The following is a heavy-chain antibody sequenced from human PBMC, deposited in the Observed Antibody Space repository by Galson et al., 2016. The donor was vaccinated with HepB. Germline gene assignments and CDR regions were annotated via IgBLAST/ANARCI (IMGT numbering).Heavy chain of an antibody. V-gene: IGHV3-33*01. J-gene: IGHJ1*01. CDR1: GFTFSTYG. Sequence: SLRLSCAASGFTFSTYGMHWVRQAPGKGLQWVAVIWSDGNNKYYEDSVKGRFPIARDNPKNTLFLQMNSMRAEDTAVYHGASELARSAYSTAGFSHHWGQGTPVSVSP. CDR3: ASELARSAYSTAGFSHH. D-gene: IGHD3-16*01. CDR2: IWSDGNNK.